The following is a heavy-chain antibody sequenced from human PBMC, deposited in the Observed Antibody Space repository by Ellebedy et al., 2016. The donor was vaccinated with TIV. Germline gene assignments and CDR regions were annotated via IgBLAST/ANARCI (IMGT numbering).Heavy chain of an antibody. CDR1: GGSIGTSTHY. D-gene: IGHD5-12*01. V-gene: IGHV4-39*01. CDR2: INYRSNT. J-gene: IGHJ4*02. Sequence: MPSETLSLTCSVSGGSIGTSTHYWVWIRQSPGKGLEWIGSINYRSNTYYTTSLKSRVTMSVDTSKNQFPLRLSSVTAADTAVYFCARQPWRYYFDSWGQGTLVSVSS. CDR3: ARQPWRYYFDS.